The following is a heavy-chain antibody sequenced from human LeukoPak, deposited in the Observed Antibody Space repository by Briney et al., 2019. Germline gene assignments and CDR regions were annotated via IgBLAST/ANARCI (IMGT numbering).Heavy chain of an antibody. V-gene: IGHV3-30*19. Sequence: GGSLRLSCAASGFTFSSYGMHWVRQAPGKGLEWVAVISYDGSNKYYADSVKGRFTISRDNSKNTLYLQMNSLRAEDTAVYYCARGSNYNYYYYYGMDVWGQGTTVTVSS. CDR3: ARGSNYNYYYYYGMDV. CDR2: ISYDGSNK. CDR1: GFTFSSYG. J-gene: IGHJ6*02. D-gene: IGHD4-11*01.